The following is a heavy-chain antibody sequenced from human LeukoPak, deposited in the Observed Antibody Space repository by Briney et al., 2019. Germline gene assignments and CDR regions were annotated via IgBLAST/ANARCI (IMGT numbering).Heavy chain of an antibody. Sequence: HGESLKISCKGSGYSFTNYWIGWVRQMRGKGLEWMGIIYLGDSDTRYSPSFQGQVTISADKSISTAYLQWSGLRASDTAVYYCARLSDSSGYYFDFWGQGTLVTVSS. D-gene: IGHD3-22*01. V-gene: IGHV5-51*01. CDR1: GYSFTNYW. CDR3: ARLSDSSGYYFDF. J-gene: IGHJ4*02. CDR2: IYLGDSDT.